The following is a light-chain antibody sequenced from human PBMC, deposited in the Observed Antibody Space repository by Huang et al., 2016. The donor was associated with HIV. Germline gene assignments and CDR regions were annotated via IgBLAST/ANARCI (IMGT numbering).Light chain of an antibody. J-gene: IGKJ1*01. CDR2: GTS. CDR1: QGVRGD. Sequence: AVQMTQSPSSLSASVGDRITITCRASQGVRGDVVWYQQKPGKAPKILIYGTSTLQSGVPSRFSGSGSGTHYTLSINSLQPEDFATYYCLQAATYPWTFGQGTKVEIK. CDR3: LQAATYPWT. V-gene: IGKV1-6*01.